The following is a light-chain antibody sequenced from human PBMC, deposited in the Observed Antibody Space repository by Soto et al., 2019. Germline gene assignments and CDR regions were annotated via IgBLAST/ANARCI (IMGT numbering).Light chain of an antibody. J-gene: IGKJ1*01. CDR1: ESISDY. CDR2: SAS. CDR3: RQSYSAPQT. V-gene: IGKV1-39*01. Sequence: IQLTQSPSSLSASVGDRVTIACRASESISDYLNWYQHKPGEAPKVLVYSASTLRGGVPSRFSGTGSGTAFSLTITSLQVEDFATYYCRQSYSAPQTFGQGTKVEIK.